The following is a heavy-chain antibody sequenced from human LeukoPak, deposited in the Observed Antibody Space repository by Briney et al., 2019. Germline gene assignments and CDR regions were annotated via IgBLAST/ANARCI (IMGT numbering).Heavy chain of an antibody. CDR2: ISAYNGNT. J-gene: IGHJ4*02. Sequence: ASVKVSCKASGYTFTSYGISWVRQAPGQGLEWMGWISAYNGNTNYARKLQGRVTMTTDTSTSTAYMELRSLRSDDTAVYYCARVLTGRDSYGDYFDYWGQGTLVTVSS. V-gene: IGHV1-18*01. CDR3: ARVLTGRDSYGDYFDY. D-gene: IGHD5-18*01. CDR1: GYTFTSYG.